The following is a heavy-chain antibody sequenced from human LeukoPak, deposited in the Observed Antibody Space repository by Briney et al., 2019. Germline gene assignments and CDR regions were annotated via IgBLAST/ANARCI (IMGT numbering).Heavy chain of an antibody. Sequence: SETLSLTCTVSGGSISSSSYYWGWIRQPPGKGLEWIGKIYHSGSTNYNPSLKSRVTISVDTSKNQFSLKLSSVTAADTAVYYCARLVGAMIVVDRDAFDIWGQGTMVTVSS. V-gene: IGHV4-39*07. CDR3: ARLVGAMIVVDRDAFDI. CDR2: IYHSGST. J-gene: IGHJ3*02. D-gene: IGHD3-22*01. CDR1: GGSISSSSYY.